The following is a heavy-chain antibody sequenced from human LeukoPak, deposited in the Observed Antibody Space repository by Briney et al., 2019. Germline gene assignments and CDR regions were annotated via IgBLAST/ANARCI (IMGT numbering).Heavy chain of an antibody. D-gene: IGHD6-19*01. Sequence: GGSLRLSCAASGFTFSSYAMHWVRQAPGKGLEYVSAISSNGGSTYYANSVKGQFTISRDNAKNSLYLQMNSLRAEDTAVYYCARDPSSGWYLKGWFDPWGQGTLVTVSS. CDR1: GFTFSSYA. CDR3: ARDPSSGWYLKGWFDP. CDR2: ISSNGGST. V-gene: IGHV3-64*01. J-gene: IGHJ5*02.